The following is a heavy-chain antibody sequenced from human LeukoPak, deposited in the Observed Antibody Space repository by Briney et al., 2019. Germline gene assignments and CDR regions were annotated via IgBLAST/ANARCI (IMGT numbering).Heavy chain of an antibody. V-gene: IGHV3-66*01. CDR1: GFTVSSNY. D-gene: IGHD5-18*01. CDR3: ARFNTELWSEDY. J-gene: IGHJ4*02. CDR2: IYSGGST. Sequence: GGSLRLSCAASGFTVSSNYMSCVRQAPGKGLEWVSVIYSGGSTYYADSVKGRFTISRDNSKNTLYLQMNSLRAEDTAVYYCARFNTELWSEDYWGQGTLVTVSS.